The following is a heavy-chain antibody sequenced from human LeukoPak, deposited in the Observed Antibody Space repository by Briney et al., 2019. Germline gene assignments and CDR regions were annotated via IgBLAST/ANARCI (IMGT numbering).Heavy chain of an antibody. CDR3: ARNYYNDYRFDY. CDR2: IRGSDPAT. J-gene: IGHJ4*02. Sequence: PGGSLSLSCAASGFTFSSYWMTWVRQAPGKGLEWVSTIRGSDPATYYADSVKGRFTISRDNSKNTLFLQMNTLRAEDTAVYYCARNYYNDYRFDYWGQGTLVTVSS. D-gene: IGHD4-11*01. V-gene: IGHV3-23*01. CDR1: GFTFSSYW.